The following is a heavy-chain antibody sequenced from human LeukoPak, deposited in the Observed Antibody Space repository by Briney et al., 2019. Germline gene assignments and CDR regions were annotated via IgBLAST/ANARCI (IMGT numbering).Heavy chain of an antibody. CDR2: ISSSSSYI. J-gene: IGHJ5*02. CDR1: GFTFSSYS. D-gene: IGHD2-15*01. V-gene: IGHV3-21*01. Sequence: GGSLRLSCAASGFTFSSYSMNWVRQAPGKGLEWVSSISSSSSYIYYADSVKGRFTISRDNAKNSLYLQMNSLRAEDTAVHYCARDRVDQAGWFDPWGQGTLVTVSS. CDR3: ARDRVDQAGWFDP.